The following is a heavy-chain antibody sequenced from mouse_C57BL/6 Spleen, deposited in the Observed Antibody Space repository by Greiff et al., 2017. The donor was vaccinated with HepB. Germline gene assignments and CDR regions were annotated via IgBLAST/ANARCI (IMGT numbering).Heavy chain of an antibody. CDR3: ARYDGSSYVY. D-gene: IGHD1-1*01. J-gene: IGHJ2*01. Sequence: VKLQESGAELVRPGTSVKMSCKASGYTFTNYWIGWAKQRPGHGLEWIGDIYPGGGYTNYNEKFKGKATLTADKSSSTAYMQFSSLTSEDSAIYYCARYDGSSYVYWGQGTTLTVSS. V-gene: IGHV1-63*01. CDR2: IYPGGGYT. CDR1: GYTFTNYW.